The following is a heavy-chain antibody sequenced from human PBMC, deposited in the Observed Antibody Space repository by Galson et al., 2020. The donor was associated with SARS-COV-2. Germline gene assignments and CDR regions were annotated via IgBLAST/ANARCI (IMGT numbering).Heavy chain of an antibody. CDR2: IYPGDSDT. J-gene: IGHJ4*02. V-gene: IGHV5-51*01. D-gene: IGHD6-6*01. Sequence: HGESLKIFCKGSGYSFTSYWIGWVRHMPGKGLEWLGIIYPGDSDTRYSPSFQGQVTISADKTISTAYLQWSSLKASDTAMYYCARHNSSLSGWDLYYFDYWGQGTLVTVSS. CDR3: ARHNSSLSGWDLYYFDY. CDR1: GYSFTSYW.